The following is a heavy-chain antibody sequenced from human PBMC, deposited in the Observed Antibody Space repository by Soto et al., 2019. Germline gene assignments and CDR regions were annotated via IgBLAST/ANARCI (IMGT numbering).Heavy chain of an antibody. V-gene: IGHV3-33*01. CDR1: GFTFSTYG. CDR2: VWYDGRNK. J-gene: IGHJ6*02. CDR3: LRAAGYSGNDYVYYYGVDV. D-gene: IGHD5-12*01. Sequence: QVQLVESGGGVVQPGRSLRLSCAASGFTFSTYGMHWVRQAPGKGLEWVALVWYDGRNKDYADSVKGRFTISRDNSKNTLYMQMNSLRDEDTAVYYCLRAAGYSGNDYVYYYGVDVWGRGTTVTVSS.